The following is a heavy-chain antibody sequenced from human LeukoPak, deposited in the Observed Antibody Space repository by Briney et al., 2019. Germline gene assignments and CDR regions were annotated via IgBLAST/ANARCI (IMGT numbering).Heavy chain of an antibody. Sequence: SETLSLTCTVSGYSISSGYYWGWIRQPPGKGLEWIGSIYHSGSTYYNPSLKSRVTISVDTSKNQFSLKLSSVTAADTAVYYCASHYYGSGSYYNGALDYWGQGTLVTVSS. CDR3: ASHYYGSGSYYNGALDY. CDR1: GYSISSGYY. CDR2: IYHSGST. D-gene: IGHD3-10*01. J-gene: IGHJ4*02. V-gene: IGHV4-38-2*02.